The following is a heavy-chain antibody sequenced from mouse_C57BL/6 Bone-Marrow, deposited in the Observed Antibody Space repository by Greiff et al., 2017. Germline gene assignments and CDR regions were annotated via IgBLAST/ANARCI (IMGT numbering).Heavy chain of an antibody. J-gene: IGHJ2*01. Sequence: EVQLQESGPGLVKPSQSLSLTCTVTGYSITSDYAWNWIRQFPGNKLEWMGYISYSGSTSYSPSLKSRISINRDTSKNQFFLQLNSVTTEDTATYHCSRASYYYDDSLDYWGQGTTLTVSS. V-gene: IGHV3-2*02. D-gene: IGHD1-1*01. CDR2: ISYSGST. CDR3: SRASYYYDDSLDY. CDR1: GYSITSDYA.